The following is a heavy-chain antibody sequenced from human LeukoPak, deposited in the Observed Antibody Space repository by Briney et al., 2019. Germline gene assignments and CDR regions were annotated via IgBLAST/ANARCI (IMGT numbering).Heavy chain of an antibody. Sequence: GGSPRLSCAASGFTFSSYGMHWVRQAPGKGLEWVAVISYDGSNRYYADSVKGRFTISRDNSKNTLYLQMNSLRAEDTAVYYCAKPLSRRGLFDYWGQGTLVTVSS. CDR2: ISYDGSNR. J-gene: IGHJ4*02. CDR3: AKPLSRRGLFDY. CDR1: GFTFSSYG. D-gene: IGHD3-16*01. V-gene: IGHV3-30*18.